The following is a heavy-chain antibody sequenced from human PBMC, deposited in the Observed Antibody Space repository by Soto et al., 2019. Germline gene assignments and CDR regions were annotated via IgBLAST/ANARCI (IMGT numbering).Heavy chain of an antibody. Sequence: QLQLQESGPGLVKPSETLSLTCTVPGGSIISSSYYWGWIHQPPGKGLEWMGSVYYSGNTNYNPSLNSRVTRSVDTSKSQFSLTLSSVTASDTAVYYCARQSKAARHLDYCGQGTLVTVSS. CDR1: GGSIISSSYY. CDR3: ARQSKAARHLDY. CDR2: VYYSGNT. J-gene: IGHJ4*02. D-gene: IGHD6-6*01. V-gene: IGHV4-39*01.